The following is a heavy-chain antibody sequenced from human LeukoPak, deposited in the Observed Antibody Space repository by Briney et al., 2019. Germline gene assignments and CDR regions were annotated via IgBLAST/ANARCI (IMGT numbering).Heavy chain of an antibody. V-gene: IGHV4-39*01. CDR2: IYYSGST. D-gene: IGHD3-10*01. CDR3: ARRLGTMVRGVPPGWFDP. Sequence: SETLSLTCTVSGGSISSSSYYWGWIRQPPGKGLEWIGSIYYSGSTYYDPSLKSRVTISVDTSKNQFSLKLSSVTAADTAVYYCARRLGTMVRGVPPGWFDPWGQGTLVTVSS. J-gene: IGHJ5*02. CDR1: GGSISSSSYY.